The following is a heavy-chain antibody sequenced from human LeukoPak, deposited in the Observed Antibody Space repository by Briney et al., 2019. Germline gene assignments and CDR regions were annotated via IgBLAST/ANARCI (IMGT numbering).Heavy chain of an antibody. V-gene: IGHV1-3*01. CDR2: INAGNGNT. CDR1: GYTFTSYA. J-gene: IGHJ4*02. Sequence: GDSVKVSCKASGYTFTSYAMHWVRQAPGQRLEWMGWINAGNGNTKYSQKFQGRVTITRDTSASTAYMELSSLRSEDTAVYYCARVLRGYSYGNFDYWGQGTLVTVSS. D-gene: IGHD5-18*01. CDR3: ARVLRGYSYGNFDY.